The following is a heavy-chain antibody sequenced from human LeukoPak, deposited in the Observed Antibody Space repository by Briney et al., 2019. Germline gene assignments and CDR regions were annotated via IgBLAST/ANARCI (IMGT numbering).Heavy chain of an antibody. V-gene: IGHV5-51*01. CDR2: IDPRDSDT. D-gene: IGHD6-19*01. J-gene: IGHJ4*02. CDR1: GYTFINYW. Sequence: GESLKISCKASGYTFINYWIGWVRQMPGKGLEWIGRIDPRDSDTKYSPSFEGQVAMSVDKSVTTAYLQWSSLKSSDTTFYYCAGRPPLLVAETGSDYFDLWGEGTLVTVSS. CDR3: AGRPPLLVAETGSDYFDL.